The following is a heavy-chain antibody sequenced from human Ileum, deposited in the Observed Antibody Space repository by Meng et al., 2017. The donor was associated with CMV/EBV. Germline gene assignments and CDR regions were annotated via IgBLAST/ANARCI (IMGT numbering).Heavy chain of an antibody. Sequence: QVQLQQGGAGLLKPSETLSLTCAVYGGSFSGYYWSWIRQPPGKGLEWIGEINHSGSTNYNPSLKSRVTISVDTSKNQFSLKLSSVTAADTAVYYCASTGWLQLPGDYWGQGTLVTVSS. J-gene: IGHJ4*02. CDR3: ASTGWLQLPGDY. V-gene: IGHV4-34*01. CDR1: GGSFSGYY. D-gene: IGHD5-24*01. CDR2: INHSGST.